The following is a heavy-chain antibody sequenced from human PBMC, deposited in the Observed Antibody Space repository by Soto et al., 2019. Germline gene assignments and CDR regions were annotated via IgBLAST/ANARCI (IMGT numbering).Heavy chain of an antibody. CDR3: VREGRGSFDF. J-gene: IGHJ3*01. Sequence: GGSLRLSCGASGFIFTNYAMNGVRQAPGKGLEWVSVIGGRGNSAYYADSVQGRFTISRDNSKNTLSLQMSSLTADDTAIYYCVREGRGSFDFWGRGTMVTVSS. CDR1: GFIFTNYA. CDR2: IGGRGNSA. D-gene: IGHD5-12*01. V-gene: IGHV3-23*01.